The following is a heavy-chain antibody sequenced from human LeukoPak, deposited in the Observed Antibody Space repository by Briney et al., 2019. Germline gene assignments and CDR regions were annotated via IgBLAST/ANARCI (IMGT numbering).Heavy chain of an antibody. Sequence: GGSLRLSCAASGFTFDNYGMSWVRQAPGKGLERVSGINWNGGSTSYADSVKGRFTISRDNAKNSLYLQMNSRRAEDTALYYCARDHFRVVDAFDIWGQGTMVTVSS. CDR3: ARDHFRVVDAFDI. CDR1: GFTFDNYG. J-gene: IGHJ3*02. D-gene: IGHD2-21*01. CDR2: INWNGGST. V-gene: IGHV3-20*04.